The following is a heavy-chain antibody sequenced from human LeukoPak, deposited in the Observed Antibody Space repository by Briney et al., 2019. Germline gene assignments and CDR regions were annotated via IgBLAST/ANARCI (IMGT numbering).Heavy chain of an antibody. J-gene: IGHJ3*02. CDR3: ARAGGIVVVTARRAFDI. V-gene: IGHV4-30-4*01. D-gene: IGHD2-21*02. Sequence: SETLSLTCTVSGGSISSGDYYWSWIRQPPGKGLEWIGYIYYSGSTYYNPSLKSRVTISVDTSKNQFSLKLSSVTAADTAVYYCARAGGIVVVTARRAFDIWGQGTMVTVSS. CDR2: IYYSGST. CDR1: GGSISSGDYY.